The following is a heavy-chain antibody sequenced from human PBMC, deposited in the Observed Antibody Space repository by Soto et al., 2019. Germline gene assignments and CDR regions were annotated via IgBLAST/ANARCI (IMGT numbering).Heavy chain of an antibody. CDR3: ARETLTFGSALDV. D-gene: IGHD3-3*01. CDR1: GFRFDDYN. Sequence: GGSLRLSCSASGFRFDDYNMHWVRQAPGKGLEWVSLITWNGANSYYADSVKGRFTISRDGTTKSLSLQMTSLKREDTGLYFCARETLTFGSALDVWGQGTTVTVSS. CDR2: ITWNGANS. V-gene: IGHV3-43*01. J-gene: IGHJ6*02.